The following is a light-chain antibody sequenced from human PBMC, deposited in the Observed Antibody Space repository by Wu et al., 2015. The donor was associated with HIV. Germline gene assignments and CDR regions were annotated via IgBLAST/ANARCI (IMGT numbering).Light chain of an antibody. CDR3: QQRSNWPGT. V-gene: IGKV3-11*01. J-gene: IGKJ2*01. CDR2: DAS. CDR1: QSVGTD. Sequence: EIVLTQSPATLSLSPGERATLSCRASQSVGTDLAWYQQKHGQAPRLLIYDASNRATGIPARFSGSGSGTDFTLTISSLESEDFAVYYCQQRSNWPGTFGQGTKLEIK.